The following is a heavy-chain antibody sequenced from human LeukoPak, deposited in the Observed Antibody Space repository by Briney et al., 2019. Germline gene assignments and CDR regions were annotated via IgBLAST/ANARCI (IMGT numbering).Heavy chain of an antibody. Sequence: ASVKVSCKASGYTFTSYDINWVRQAPGQGLEWMGWISAYNGNTNYAQKLQGRVTMTTDTSTSTAYMELRSLRSDDTAVYYCARIPSGCSSTSCYPIFDYWGQGTLVTVSS. J-gene: IGHJ4*02. CDR3: ARIPSGCSSTSCYPIFDY. V-gene: IGHV1-18*01. CDR2: ISAYNGNT. CDR1: GYTFTSYD. D-gene: IGHD2-2*01.